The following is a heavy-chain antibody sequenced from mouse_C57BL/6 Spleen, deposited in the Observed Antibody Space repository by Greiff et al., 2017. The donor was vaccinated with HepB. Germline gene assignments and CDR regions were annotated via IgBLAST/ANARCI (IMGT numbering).Heavy chain of an antibody. Sequence: VMLVESGPGLVAPSQSLSITCTVSGFSLTSYAISWVRQPPGKGLEWLGVIWTGGGTNYNSALKSRLSISKDNSKSQVFLKMNSLQTDDTARYYCATYFYYSNHEGFAYWGQGTLVTVSA. CDR2: IWTGGGT. CDR3: ATYFYYSNHEGFAY. J-gene: IGHJ3*01. CDR1: GFSLTSYA. D-gene: IGHD2-5*01. V-gene: IGHV2-9-1*01.